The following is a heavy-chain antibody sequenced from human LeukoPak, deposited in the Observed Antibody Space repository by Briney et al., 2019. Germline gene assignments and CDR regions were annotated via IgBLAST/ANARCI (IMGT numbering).Heavy chain of an antibody. CDR3: AKGPYYDSSGYFSLPDY. J-gene: IGHJ4*02. D-gene: IGHD3-22*01. V-gene: IGHV3-33*06. CDR2: IWYDGSNK. Sequence: GSLRLSCAASGFTFSSYGMHWVRQAPGKGLEWVAVIWYDGSNKYYADSVRGRFTISRDNSKNTLYLQMNSLRAEDTAVYYCAKGPYYDSSGYFSLPDYWGQGTLVTVSS. CDR1: GFTFSSYG.